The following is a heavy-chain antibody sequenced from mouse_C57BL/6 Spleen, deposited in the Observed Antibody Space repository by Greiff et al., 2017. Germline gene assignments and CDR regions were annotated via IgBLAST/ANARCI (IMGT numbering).Heavy chain of an antibody. D-gene: IGHD1-1*01. Sequence: VQLVESGAELARPGASVKLSCKASGYTFTSYGISWVKQRTGQGLEWIGEIYPRSGNTYYNEKFKGKATLTADKSSSTAYMELRSLTSEDSAVYFCARSDYYGSSLDYWGQGTTLTVSS. CDR1: GYTFTSYG. V-gene: IGHV1-81*01. CDR2: IYPRSGNT. J-gene: IGHJ2*01. CDR3: ARSDYYGSSLDY.